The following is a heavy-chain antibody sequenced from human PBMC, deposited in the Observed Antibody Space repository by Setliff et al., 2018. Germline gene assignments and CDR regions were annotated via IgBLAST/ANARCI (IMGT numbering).Heavy chain of an antibody. V-gene: IGHV1-69*13. J-gene: IGHJ6*02. CDR1: GDTFSTYT. Sequence: SVKVSCKASGDTFSTYTLSWVRQAPGQGLEWMGGIIPLLETVKYAQRFQGRVTITADESTSTVYMELSGLRVDDTAVYYCARGKMDVVAVAGKYCVMDVWGQGTTVTVSS. CDR2: IIPLLETV. D-gene: IGHD6-19*01. CDR3: ARGKMDVVAVAGKYCVMDV.